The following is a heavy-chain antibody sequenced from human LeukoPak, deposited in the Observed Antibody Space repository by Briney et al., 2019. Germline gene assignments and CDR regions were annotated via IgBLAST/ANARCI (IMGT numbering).Heavy chain of an antibody. Sequence: SETLSLTCTVSGGSIGSYYWSWIRQPPGKGLEWIGYIYYSGSTNYNPSLKSRVTISVDTSKNQFSLKLSSVTAADTAVYYCARSSLGEGENYWGQGTPVTVSS. CDR2: IYYSGST. CDR1: GGSIGSYY. J-gene: IGHJ4*02. CDR3: ARSSLGEGENY. V-gene: IGHV4-59*01. D-gene: IGHD3-16*01.